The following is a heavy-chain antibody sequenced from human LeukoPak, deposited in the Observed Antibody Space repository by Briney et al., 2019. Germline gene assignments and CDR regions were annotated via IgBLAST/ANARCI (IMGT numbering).Heavy chain of an antibody. J-gene: IGHJ2*01. Sequence: SETLSLTCTVSGGSISSYYWSWIRQPPEKGLEWIGYIYYSGSTNYNPSLKSRVTISVDTSKNQFSLKLSSVTAADTAVYYCARSPDYGGNSGPWYFDLWGRGTLVTVSS. V-gene: IGHV4-59*01. CDR2: IYYSGST. CDR3: ARSPDYGGNSGPWYFDL. D-gene: IGHD4-23*01. CDR1: GGSISSYY.